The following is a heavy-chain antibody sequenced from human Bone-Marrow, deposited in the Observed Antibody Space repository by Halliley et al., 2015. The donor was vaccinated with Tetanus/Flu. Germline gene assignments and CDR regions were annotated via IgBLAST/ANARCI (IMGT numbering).Heavy chain of an antibody. CDR1: GFTFSSYE. D-gene: IGHD1-26*01. Sequence: AASGFTFSSYEMNWVRQAPGKGLEWVSYVSSSGSHKYYADTVKGRFTIIRDSAKNSLYLQMNSLRAEDTAVYYCARDGGGSSFGAFDIWGQGTMVTVSS. CDR3: ARDGGGSSFGAFDI. V-gene: IGHV3-48*03. J-gene: IGHJ3*02. CDR2: VSSSGSHK.